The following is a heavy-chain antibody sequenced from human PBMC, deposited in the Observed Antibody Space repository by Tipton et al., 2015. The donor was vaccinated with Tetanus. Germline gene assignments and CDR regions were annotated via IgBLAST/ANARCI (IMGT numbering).Heavy chain of an antibody. Sequence: LRLSCNVSGASMSSSSYYWDWIRQPPGKGLEWIGSIYYSGSSYYNPSLESRVTISLDTSKNQFSLKLTSVTAADTAVYYCVRGRGLGAYSYGFEYWGQGALVTVSS. J-gene: IGHJ4*02. CDR3: VRGRGLGAYSYGFEY. V-gene: IGHV4-39*07. D-gene: IGHD5-18*01. CDR2: IYYSGSS. CDR1: GASMSSSSYY.